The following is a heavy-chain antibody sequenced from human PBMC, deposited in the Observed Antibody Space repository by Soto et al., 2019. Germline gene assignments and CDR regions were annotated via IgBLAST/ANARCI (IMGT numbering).Heavy chain of an antibody. CDR3: ARGGVAADFDY. Sequence: QVQLQESGPGLVKPSETLSLTCTVSGGSISSYYWSWIRQPPGKGLEWIGYIYYSGSTNYNPSLKIRFTISVDTSKNQFSLKLSSVTAADTAVYYCARGGVAADFDYWGQGTLVTVSS. D-gene: IGHD6-13*01. CDR1: GGSISSYY. CDR2: IYYSGST. J-gene: IGHJ4*02. V-gene: IGHV4-59*08.